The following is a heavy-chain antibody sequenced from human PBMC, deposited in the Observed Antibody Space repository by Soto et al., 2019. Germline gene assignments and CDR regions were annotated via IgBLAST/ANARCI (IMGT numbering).Heavy chain of an antibody. CDR3: ARAVLGYSYGPYFDY. D-gene: IGHD5-18*01. CDR1: GFTFSNYA. V-gene: IGHV3-13*05. J-gene: IGHJ4*02. Sequence: GGSLRLSCAASGFTFSNYAMHWVRQAPGKGLEWVSAIGTAGDPYYPGSVKGRFTISRENAKNSLYLQMNSLRAGDTAVYYCARAVLGYSYGPYFDYWGQGTLVTVSS. CDR2: IGTAGDP.